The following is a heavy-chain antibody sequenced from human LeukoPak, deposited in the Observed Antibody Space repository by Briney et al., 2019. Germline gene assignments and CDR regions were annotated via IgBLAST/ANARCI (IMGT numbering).Heavy chain of an antibody. CDR1: GFTFSSYW. CDR3: ASVTYSSSWGFDY. V-gene: IGHV3-7*01. J-gene: IGHJ4*02. Sequence: GGALRLSCAASGFTFSSYWMSWVRQAPGKGLEGVADIKQDGSEKYYVDSVKGRFTISRDNAKNSLYLQMNSLRAEDTAVYYCASVTYSSSWGFDYWGQGTLVTVSS. D-gene: IGHD6-13*01. CDR2: IKQDGSEK.